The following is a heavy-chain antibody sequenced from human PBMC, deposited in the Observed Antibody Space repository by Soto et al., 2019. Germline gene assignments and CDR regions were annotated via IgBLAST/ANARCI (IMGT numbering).Heavy chain of an antibody. CDR1: GGSISSSSYY. V-gene: IGHV4-39*01. Sequence: SETLSLTCTVSGGSISSSSYYWGWIRQPPGKGLEWIGSIYYSGSTYYNPSLKSRVTISVDTSKNQFSLKLSSVTAADTAVYYCARRGYYYDSSGQGAFDIWGQGTMVTVSS. CDR2: IYYSGST. J-gene: IGHJ3*02. CDR3: ARRGYYYDSSGQGAFDI. D-gene: IGHD3-22*01.